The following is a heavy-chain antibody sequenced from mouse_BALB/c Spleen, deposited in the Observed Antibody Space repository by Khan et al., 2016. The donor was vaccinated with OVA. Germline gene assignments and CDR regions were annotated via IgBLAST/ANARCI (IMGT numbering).Heavy chain of an antibody. Sequence: VQLKESGGDLVKPGGSLKLSCAASGFTFSNYGMSWVRQPPDKRLEWVATISSGGDYTYYPDSVKGRFPISRDNAKNTLYLQMSSLKSEDTAMYYCASHLTGSFAYWGQGTLVTVSA. CDR2: ISSGGDYT. V-gene: IGHV5-6*01. D-gene: IGHD4-1*01. CDR3: ASHLTGSFAY. CDR1: GFTFSNYG. J-gene: IGHJ3*01.